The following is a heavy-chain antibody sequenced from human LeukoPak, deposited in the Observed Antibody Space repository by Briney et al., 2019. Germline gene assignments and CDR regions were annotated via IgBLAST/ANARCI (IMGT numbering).Heavy chain of an antibody. CDR3: AREGASGFNY. CDR1: GGSISSSNW. CDR2: IYHSGRT. D-gene: IGHD3-22*01. V-gene: IGHV4-4*02. J-gene: IGHJ4*02. Sequence: SGTLSLTCAVSGGSISSSNWYSWVRQSPGKGLEWIGEIYHSGRTNYNPSLKSRVTISVDKSKNQFSLNLSSVTAADTTVYYCAREGASGFNYWGQGTLVTVSS.